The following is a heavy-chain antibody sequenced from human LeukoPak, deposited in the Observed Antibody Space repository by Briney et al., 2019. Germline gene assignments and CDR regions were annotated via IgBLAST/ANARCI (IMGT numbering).Heavy chain of an antibody. CDR2: IYYSGST. CDR1: GGSISSYY. CDR3: ARQGGIAAAGMYYFDY. D-gene: IGHD6-13*01. Sequence: SETLSLTCTVSGGSISSYYWSWIRQPPGKGLEWIGYIYYSGSTNYNPSLKSRVTISVDTSKNQFSLKLSSVTAADTAVYYCARQGGIAAAGMYYFDYWGQGTLVTVSS. J-gene: IGHJ4*02. V-gene: IGHV4-59*08.